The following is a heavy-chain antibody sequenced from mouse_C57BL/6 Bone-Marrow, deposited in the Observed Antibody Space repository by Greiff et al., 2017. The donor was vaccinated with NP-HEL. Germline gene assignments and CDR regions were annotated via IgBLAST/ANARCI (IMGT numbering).Heavy chain of an antibody. V-gene: IGHV1-4*01. CDR1: GYTFTSYT. J-gene: IGHJ4*01. CDR2: INPSSGYT. Sequence: QVQLQQSGAELARPGASVKMSCKASGYTFTSYTMHWVKQRPGQGLEWIGYINPSSGYTKYNQKFKDKATLTADKSSSTAYMQLSSLTSEDSAVYYCARSVYGNYDAMDYWGQGTSVTVSS. CDR3: ARSVYGNYDAMDY. D-gene: IGHD2-1*01.